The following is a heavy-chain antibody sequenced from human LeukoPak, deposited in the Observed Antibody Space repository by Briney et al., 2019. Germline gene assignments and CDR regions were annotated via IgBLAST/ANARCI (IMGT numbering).Heavy chain of an antibody. CDR1: GFTFSSIA. J-gene: IGHJ4*02. D-gene: IGHD1-26*01. CDR3: AKDLGRYRNNFFDY. V-gene: IGHV3-23*01. Sequence: GGSLRLSCAASGFTFSSIAMSWARQAPDKGLEWVSTISGSGGGTYYADSVKGRFTISRDDSKNTLYLQMNSLRADDTAVYYCAKDLGRYRNNFFDYWGQGNLVTVSS. CDR2: ISGSGGGT.